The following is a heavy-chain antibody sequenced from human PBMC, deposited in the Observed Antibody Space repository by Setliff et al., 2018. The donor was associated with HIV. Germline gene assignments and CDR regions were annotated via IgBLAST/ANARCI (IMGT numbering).Heavy chain of an antibody. CDR1: EDTCNSYT. V-gene: IGHV1-69*02. D-gene: IGHD3-10*01. CDR3: ATSFGSGVAPFDH. Sequence: SVKVSCKASEDTCNSYTIHWVRQTPGQGLEWMGRTIPVLSMSNFPLKFQGRGSIFADKSTSTAYLGLNGLTSEDTAIDYCATSFGSGVAPFDHWGEGTLVTVSS. J-gene: IGHJ4*02. CDR2: TIPVLSMS.